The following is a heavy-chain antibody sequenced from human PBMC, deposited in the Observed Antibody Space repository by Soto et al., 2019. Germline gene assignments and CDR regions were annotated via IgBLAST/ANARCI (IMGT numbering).Heavy chain of an antibody. CDR2: IDPSDSYT. CDR1: GYSFTSYW. J-gene: IGHJ5*02. D-gene: IGHD6-13*01. Sequence: GESLKISCKGSGYSFTSYWISWVRQMPGKGLEWMGRIDPSDSYTNYSPSFQGHVTISADKSISTAYLQWSSLKASDTAMYYCARLVAPGIAAAVSFSLAMNWFDPWGQGTLVTVSS. CDR3: ARLVAPGIAAAVSFSLAMNWFDP. V-gene: IGHV5-10-1*01.